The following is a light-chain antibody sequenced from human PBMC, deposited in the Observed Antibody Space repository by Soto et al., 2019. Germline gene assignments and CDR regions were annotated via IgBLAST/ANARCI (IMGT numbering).Light chain of an antibody. V-gene: IGLV2-14*01. J-gene: IGLJ1*01. CDR2: DVS. Sequence: QSALTQPASVSGSPGQSITISCTGTSSDVGDYNYVSWYQQHPGKAPKLMIYDVSNRPSGVSNRFSGSKSGSTASLTISGLQAEDGADYYCSSYSTSTTRVFGTGTKLPS. CDR3: SSYSTSTTRV. CDR1: SSDVGDYNY.